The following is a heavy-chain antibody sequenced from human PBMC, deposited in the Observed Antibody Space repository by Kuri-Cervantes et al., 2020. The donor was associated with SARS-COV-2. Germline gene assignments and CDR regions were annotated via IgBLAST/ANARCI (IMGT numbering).Heavy chain of an antibody. CDR1: GFTFSSYW. D-gene: IGHD3-3*01. Sequence: GESLKISCAASGFTFSSYWMSWVRQAPGKGLEWVAVISYDGSNKYYADSVKGRFTISRDNSKNTLYLQMNSLRAEDTAVYYCARDPNHPLRFLEWLSPLFDYWGQGTLVTVSS. CDR2: ISYDGSNK. V-gene: IGHV3-30-3*01. J-gene: IGHJ4*02. CDR3: ARDPNHPLRFLEWLSPLFDY.